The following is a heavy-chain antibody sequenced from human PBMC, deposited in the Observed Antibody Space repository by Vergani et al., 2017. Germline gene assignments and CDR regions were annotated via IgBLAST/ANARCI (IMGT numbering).Heavy chain of an antibody. CDR1: GFTFSSYS. Sequence: VQLVKSGGGLVKPGGSLRLSCAASGFTFSSYSMNWVRQAPGKGLEWVSSISSSSSYIYYADSVKGRFTISRDNAKNALYLQMNSLRAEDTAVYYCARDIRPTRGAGTPYFDYWGQGTLVTVSS. CDR2: ISSSSSYI. V-gene: IGHV3-21*01. CDR3: ARDIRPTRGAGTPYFDY. J-gene: IGHJ4*02. D-gene: IGHD6-13*01.